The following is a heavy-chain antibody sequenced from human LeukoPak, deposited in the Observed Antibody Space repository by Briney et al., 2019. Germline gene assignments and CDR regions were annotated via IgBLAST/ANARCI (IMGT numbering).Heavy chain of an antibody. J-gene: IGHJ6*02. CDR3: ARRALTYYDILTGYYYYYGMDV. CDR1: GFTFSSYW. Sequence: GGSLRLSCAAAGFTFSSYWMSWVRQAPGKGLEWVANIKHDVSEKYCVASVKGQLTISRNNAKNSLYLQMYGLRAEDTAVYYCARRALTYYDILTGYYYYYGMDVWGQGTTVTVSS. V-gene: IGHV3-7*01. D-gene: IGHD3-9*01. CDR2: IKHDVSEK.